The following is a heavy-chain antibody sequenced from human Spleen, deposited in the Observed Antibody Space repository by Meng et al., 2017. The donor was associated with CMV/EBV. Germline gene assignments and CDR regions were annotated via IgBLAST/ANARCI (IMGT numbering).Heavy chain of an antibody. V-gene: IGHV4-4*02. J-gene: IGHJ4*02. CDR2: LHHSGTT. CDR3: ARNGHYSLDS. CDR1: GGSFSIDYW. Sequence: LTCSVSGGSFSIDYWWSWVRQTPGQGLQWLGELHHSGTTTYNPPLNSRVTFSLDKSKNEFSLKLTSVTVADTAVYYCARNGHYSLDSWSQGTLVTVSS. D-gene: IGHD3-22*01.